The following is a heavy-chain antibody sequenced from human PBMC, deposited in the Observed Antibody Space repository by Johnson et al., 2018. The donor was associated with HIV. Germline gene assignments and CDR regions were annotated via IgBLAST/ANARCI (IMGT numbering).Heavy chain of an antibody. CDR1: GFTFSSYG. J-gene: IGHJ3*02. CDR3: ARLIAVVIDGFDI. CDR2: ISYDGSDK. V-gene: IGHV3-30*03. D-gene: IGHD3-22*01. Sequence: QVQLVESGGGVVQPGRSLRLSCAASGFTFSSYGMNWVRQAPGKGLEWVAVISYDGSDKYYADSVKGRFTISRDNSKNTLYLQMNSLRAEDTAVYYCARLIAVVIDGFDIWGQGTMVTVSA.